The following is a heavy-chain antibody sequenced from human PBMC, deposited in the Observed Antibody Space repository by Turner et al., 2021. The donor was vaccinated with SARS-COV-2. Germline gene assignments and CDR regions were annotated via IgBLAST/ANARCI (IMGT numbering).Heavy chain of an antibody. D-gene: IGHD6-19*01. CDR3: AKAETYSSGWSGGRSYYYYYMDV. CDR2: ISYDGSNK. V-gene: IGHV3-30*18. CDR1: GFTFSSYG. Sequence: QVQLVESGGGVVQPGRSLRLSCAASGFTFSSYGMHWVRQAPGKWLEWLAVISYDGSNKYYADSVKGRFTISRDNSKNTLYLQMNSLRAEDTAVYYCAKAETYSSGWSGGRSYYYYYMDVWGKGTTVTVSS. J-gene: IGHJ6*03.